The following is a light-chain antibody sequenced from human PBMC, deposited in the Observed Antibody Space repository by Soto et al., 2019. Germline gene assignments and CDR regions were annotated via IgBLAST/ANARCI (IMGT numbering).Light chain of an antibody. J-gene: IGKJ5*01. CDR2: DAS. Sequence: DIQMTQSPSSLSASVGDRVTITCQASQDISFYLNWYQQKPGKAPKLLVFDASKLETGVPSRFTGGGSGTDFTFTISSLQPEDFATYYCQQYDHLPPTFGQGTRLDIK. V-gene: IGKV1-33*01. CDR1: QDISFY. CDR3: QQYDHLPPT.